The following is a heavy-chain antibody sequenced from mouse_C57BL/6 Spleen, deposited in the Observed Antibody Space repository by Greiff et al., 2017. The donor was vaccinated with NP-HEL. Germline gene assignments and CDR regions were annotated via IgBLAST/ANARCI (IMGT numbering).Heavy chain of an antibody. V-gene: IGHV1-82*01. CDR3: ASLAPFAY. J-gene: IGHJ3*01. Sequence: QVHVKQSGPELVKPGASVKISCKASGYAFSSSWMNWVKQRPGKGLEWIGRIYPGDGDTNYNGKFKGKATLTADKSSSTAYMQLSSLTSEDSAVYFCASLAPFAYWGQGTLVTVSA. CDR1: GYAFSSSW. CDR2: IYPGDGDT.